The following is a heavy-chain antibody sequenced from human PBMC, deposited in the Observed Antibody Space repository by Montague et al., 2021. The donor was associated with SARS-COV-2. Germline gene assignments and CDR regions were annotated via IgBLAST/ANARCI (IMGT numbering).Heavy chain of an antibody. J-gene: IGHJ4*02. V-gene: IGHV4-4*07. CDR1: GASVSTYH. CDR3: ARKDGGG. Sequence: SETLSLTCTVSGASVSTYHWSWIRQPAGKGLEWIGRVFISGTTDYNPSLRSRVTMSIDTSRNQLSLQMTSVTSADTAIYYCARKDGGGWGQGTLVTVSS. D-gene: IGHD2-15*01. CDR2: VFISGTT.